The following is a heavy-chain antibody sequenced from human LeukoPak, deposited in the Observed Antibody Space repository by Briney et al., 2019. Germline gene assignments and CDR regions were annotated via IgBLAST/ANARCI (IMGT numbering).Heavy chain of an antibody. V-gene: IGHV4-39*01. D-gene: IGHD6-13*01. CDR1: GGSISTNTYY. CDR2: IYYSGST. Sequence: SETLSLTCTVSGGSISTNTYYWGWIRQPPGKGLEWIGSIYYSGSTYYNPSLKSRVTVSVDTSKNQFSLRLSSVTAADTAVYYCARHGGYSSSWYIDYWGQGTLVTVSS. J-gene: IGHJ4*02. CDR3: ARHGGYSSSWYIDY.